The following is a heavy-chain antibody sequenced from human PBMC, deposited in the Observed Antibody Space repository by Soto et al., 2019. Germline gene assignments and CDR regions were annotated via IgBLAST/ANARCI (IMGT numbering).Heavy chain of an antibody. CDR1: GFTFSSYG. D-gene: IGHD3-22*01. CDR3: ARSHYYDSSVSYYYGMDV. CDR2: IWYDGSNK. J-gene: IGHJ6*02. V-gene: IGHV3-33*01. Sequence: PVGSLRLSCAASGFTFSSYGMHWVRQAPGKGLEWVAVIWYDGSNKYYADSVKGRFTISRDNSKNTLYLQMNSLRAEDTAVYYCARSHYYDSSVSYYYGMDVWGQGTTVTVSS.